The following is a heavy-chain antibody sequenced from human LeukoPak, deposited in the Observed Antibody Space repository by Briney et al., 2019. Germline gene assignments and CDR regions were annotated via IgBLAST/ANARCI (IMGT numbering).Heavy chain of an antibody. Sequence: PSETLSLTCTVSGCSISSGGYYWSWIRQHPGKGLEWIGYIYYSGSTYYNPSLKSRVTISVDTSKNQFSLKMSSETAADTAVYYCARVFFYYFDYWGQGTLVSVSS. V-gene: IGHV4-31*03. CDR1: GCSISSGGYY. D-gene: IGHD2-21*01. CDR3: ARVFFYYFDY. J-gene: IGHJ4*02. CDR2: IYYSGST.